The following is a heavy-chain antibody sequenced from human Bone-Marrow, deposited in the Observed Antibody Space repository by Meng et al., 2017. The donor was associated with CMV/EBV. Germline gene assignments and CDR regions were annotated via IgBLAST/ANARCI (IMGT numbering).Heavy chain of an antibody. J-gene: IGHJ5*02. V-gene: IGHV3-15*01. Sequence: GESLKISCAASGFTFNIAWMSWVRQAPGKGLEWVGRIKSKIDGGTSEYAAPVKGRFTISRDDSKSMLYLQMNSLRAEDTAVYYCSTDWGRDPWGQGTLVTFSS. CDR3: STDWGRDP. D-gene: IGHD7-27*01. CDR2: IKSKIDGGTS. CDR1: GFTFNIAW.